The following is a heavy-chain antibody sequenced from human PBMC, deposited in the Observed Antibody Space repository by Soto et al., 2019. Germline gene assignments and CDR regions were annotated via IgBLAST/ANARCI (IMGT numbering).Heavy chain of an antibody. V-gene: IGHV1-69*06. Sequence: SVKVSCKASGGTFSSYAISWVRQAPGQGLEWMGGIIPIFGTANYAQKFQGRVTITADKSTSTAYMELSSLRSEDTAVYYCARESRGVLYYYGMDVWGQGTTVTVSS. CDR2: IIPIFGTA. J-gene: IGHJ6*02. D-gene: IGHD2-8*01. CDR1: GGTFSSYA. CDR3: ARESRGVLYYYGMDV.